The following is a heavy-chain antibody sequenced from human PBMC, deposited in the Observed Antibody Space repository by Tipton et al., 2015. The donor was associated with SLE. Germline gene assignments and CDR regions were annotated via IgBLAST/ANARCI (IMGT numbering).Heavy chain of an antibody. CDR2: IYHSGST. V-gene: IGHV4-38-2*01. CDR1: GYSIISGYY. CDR3: ARREWLSYYFDY. D-gene: IGHD3-3*01. Sequence: TLSLTCAVSGYSIISGYYWGWIRQPPGKGLEWVGGIYHSGSTYYNPALKSRVTISVDTSKNQFSLKLSSVTAADTAVYYCARREWLSYYFDYWGQGTLVTVSS. J-gene: IGHJ4*02.